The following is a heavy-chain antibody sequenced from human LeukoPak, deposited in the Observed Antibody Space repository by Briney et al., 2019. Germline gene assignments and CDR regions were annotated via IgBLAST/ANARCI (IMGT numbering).Heavy chain of an antibody. J-gene: IGHJ3*02. Sequence: GGSLRLSCGASGFFFSSYEMNWVRQAPGKGLEWISYISSSGSTKCAADSVKGRFTISRDNTKNSLYLQMNSLRAEDTAVYYCAREYSSSSGRASDIWGQGTMVTVSS. CDR3: AREYSSSSGRASDI. D-gene: IGHD6-6*01. CDR1: GFFFSSYE. CDR2: ISSSGSTK. V-gene: IGHV3-48*03.